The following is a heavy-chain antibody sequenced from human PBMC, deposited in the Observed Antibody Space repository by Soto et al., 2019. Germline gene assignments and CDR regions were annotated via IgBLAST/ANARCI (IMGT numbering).Heavy chain of an antibody. CDR2: VHYSGST. D-gene: IGHD6-6*01. Sequence: PSETLSLTCVVSGGPISSHYWSWIRQPPGSGLEWIGFVHYSGSTNYSPSLKSRVTMSLDTSKSQFSLNLTSVTAADTAFYFCARRDYSTSSLGPFDYWGQGILVTICS. CDR1: GGPISSHY. CDR3: ARRDYSTSSLGPFDY. V-gene: IGHV4-59*11. J-gene: IGHJ4*02.